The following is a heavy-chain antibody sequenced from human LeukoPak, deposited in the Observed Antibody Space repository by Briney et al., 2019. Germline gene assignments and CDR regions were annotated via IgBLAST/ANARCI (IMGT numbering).Heavy chain of an antibody. D-gene: IGHD3-22*01. CDR2: VRYNGNDK. CDR3: AKDRPLYYYDSSGYSY. J-gene: IGHJ4*02. CDR1: GFTFSAYG. Sequence: GGSLRLSCAASGFTFSAYGMQWVRQAPGKGLEWVAFVRYNGNDKYYADSVKGRFTISRDNSKNTVYLQMNSLRAEDTAVYYCAKDRPLYYYDSSGYSYWGQGTLVTVSS. V-gene: IGHV3-30*02.